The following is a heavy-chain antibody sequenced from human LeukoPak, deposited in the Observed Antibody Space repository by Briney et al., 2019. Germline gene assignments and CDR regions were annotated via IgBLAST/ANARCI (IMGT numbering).Heavy chain of an antibody. CDR1: GYTFSGYY. V-gene: IGHV1-2*02. J-gene: IGHJ4*02. CDR3: ARYNWNDVVSALDY. D-gene: IGHD1-1*01. CDR2: INPNSGAT. Sequence: GASVKVSCKASGYTFSGYYIHWARQAPGQGLEWMGWINPNSGATNYAQKFQGGVTMTRDTSITTFYMEVSRLRSDDTAVYYCARYNWNDVVSALDYWGQGTLVTVSS.